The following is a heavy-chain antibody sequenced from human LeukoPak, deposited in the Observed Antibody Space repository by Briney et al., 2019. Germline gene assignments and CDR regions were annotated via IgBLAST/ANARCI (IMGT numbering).Heavy chain of an antibody. CDR2: TYYRSKCYN. V-gene: IGHV6-1*01. D-gene: IGHD6-13*01. CDR1: GDTVSSNTVA. Sequence: SQTLSLTCAISGDTVSSNTVAWNWLRQSPSRGLEWRGWTYYRSKCYNNHAVSVKSRITINPDTSKNQLSLQLNSVTPEDTAVYDCARGPSSSWTTSFDYWGQGTLV. CDR3: ARGPSSSWTTSFDY. J-gene: IGHJ4*02.